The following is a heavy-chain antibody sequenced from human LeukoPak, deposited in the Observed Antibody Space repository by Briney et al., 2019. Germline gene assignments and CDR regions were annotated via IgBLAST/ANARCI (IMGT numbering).Heavy chain of an antibody. J-gene: IGHJ4*02. Sequence: GGSLRLSCAASGFTFRSYNMNWVRQAPGKRPEWVSSISSSSSYIYYADSVKGRFTSSRDNAKNSLYLQMNSLRAEDTALYYCARGASRADYWGQGTLVTVSS. CDR2: ISSSSSYI. CDR3: ARGASRADY. CDR1: GFTFRSYN. V-gene: IGHV3-21*01.